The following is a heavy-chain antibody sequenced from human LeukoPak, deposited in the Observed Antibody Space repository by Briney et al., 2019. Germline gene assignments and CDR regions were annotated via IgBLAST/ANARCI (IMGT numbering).Heavy chain of an antibody. CDR3: VKGITSHDFFSRGD. Sequence: GGSLRLSCAASGFTFSSYSMTWVRQAPGKGLEWVSGISGSDGTTFYADSVKGRFIISRDNPKNTLFLQMNSLRAEDSAVYYCVKGITSHDFFSRGDWGQGTLVTVSS. CDR2: ISGSDGTT. CDR1: GFTFSSYS. D-gene: IGHD3-10*01. V-gene: IGHV3-23*01. J-gene: IGHJ4*02.